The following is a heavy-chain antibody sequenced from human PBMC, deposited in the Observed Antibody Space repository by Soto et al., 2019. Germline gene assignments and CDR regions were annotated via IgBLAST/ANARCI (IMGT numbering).Heavy chain of an antibody. CDR3: ARTYSSSWTYGMDV. V-gene: IGHV1-3*01. CDR1: GYTFTSYA. D-gene: IGHD6-13*01. J-gene: IGHJ6*02. Sequence: ASLKVSCKASGYTFTSYAMHWVRQAPGQRLEWTGWINAGNGNTKYSQKFQGRVTITRDTSASTAYMELSSLRSEDTAVYYCARTYSSSWTYGMDVWGQGTTVTVSS. CDR2: INAGNGNT.